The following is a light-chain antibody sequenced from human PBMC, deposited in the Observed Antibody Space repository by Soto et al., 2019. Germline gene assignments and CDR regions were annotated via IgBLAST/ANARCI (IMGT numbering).Light chain of an antibody. Sequence: EIVMTQSPATLSVSPGGSATLSCRASQHVSSSFAWYRQKPGQAPTLLIHRASTRAPGVPARFSGSGSGTEITLTINSLQSEDFAVYVCQQYNKWPYTFGQGTKLEIK. CDR3: QQYNKWPYT. V-gene: IGKV3-15*01. CDR2: RAS. J-gene: IGKJ2*01. CDR1: QHVSSS.